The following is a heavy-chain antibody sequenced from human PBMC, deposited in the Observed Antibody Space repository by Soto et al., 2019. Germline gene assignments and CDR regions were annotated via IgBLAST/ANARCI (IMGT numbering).Heavy chain of an antibody. D-gene: IGHD2-21*02. CDR3: ANGDQRGYYYGMHV. V-gene: IGHV3-23*01. Sequence: EVQLLESGGGLVQPGGSLRLSCAVSGFTFSTYDMSWVRQAPGKGLEWVSGISGSAANTYYADSVKGRFTISRDNSKNTVDLQMNSLRAEDTAVYYCANGDQRGYYYGMHVWGQGTTVTVSS. CDR2: ISGSAANT. J-gene: IGHJ6*02. CDR1: GFTFSTYD.